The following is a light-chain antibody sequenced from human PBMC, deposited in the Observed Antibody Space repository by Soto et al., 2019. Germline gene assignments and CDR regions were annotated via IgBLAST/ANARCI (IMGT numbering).Light chain of an antibody. V-gene: IGLV2-14*01. J-gene: IGLJ1*01. CDR1: SSDVGGYNY. Sequence: QSVLTQPASVSGSPGQSITISCTGTSSDVGGYNYVSWYQHHPGKASKLIIYEVTNRPSGVSNRFSGSKSGNTASLTTSGLQAEDEADYYCISYTSGTSPYVFGTGTKVTVL. CDR2: EVT. CDR3: ISYTSGTSPYV.